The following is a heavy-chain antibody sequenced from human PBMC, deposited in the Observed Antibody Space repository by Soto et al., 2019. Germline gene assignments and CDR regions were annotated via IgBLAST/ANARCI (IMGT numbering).Heavy chain of an antibody. V-gene: IGHV1-8*01. CDR1: GSTFTSYD. D-gene: IGHD6-13*01. CDR3: ARGLRSSSWYAPYYYYGMDV. CDR2: MNPNSGNT. J-gene: IGHJ6*02. Sequence: ASVKVSCKASGSTFTSYDINWVRQATGQGLEWMGWMNPNSGNTGYAQKFQGRVTMTRNTSISTAYMELSSLRSEDTAVYYCARGLRSSSWYAPYYYYGMDVWGQGTTVTVSS.